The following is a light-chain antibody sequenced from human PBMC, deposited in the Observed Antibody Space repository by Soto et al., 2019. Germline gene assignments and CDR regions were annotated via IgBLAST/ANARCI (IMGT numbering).Light chain of an antibody. V-gene: IGLV1-51*02. CDR2: ENN. CDR1: SSNIGNNY. J-gene: IGLJ3*02. Sequence: QSVLTQPPSVSAAPGQKVTISCSGSSSNIGNNYVSWYQQLPGTAPKLLIYENNKRPSGIPDRFSGSKSGTSATLGITGLLTGDEADYYCGTWDSSLSVLYWVFGGGTKLTVL. CDR3: GTWDSSLSVLYWV.